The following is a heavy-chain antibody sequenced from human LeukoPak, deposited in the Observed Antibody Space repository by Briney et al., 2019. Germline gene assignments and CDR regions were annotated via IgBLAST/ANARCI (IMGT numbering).Heavy chain of an antibody. Sequence: ASVKVSCKASGYTFTSYGISWVRQAPGQGPEWMGWISAYNGNTNYAQKLQGRVTMTTDTSTSTAYMELRSLRSDDTAVYYCARAGDYGGNSGPTPFDYWGQGTLVTVSS. D-gene: IGHD4-23*01. CDR2: ISAYNGNT. J-gene: IGHJ4*02. CDR1: GYTFTSYG. CDR3: ARAGDYGGNSGPTPFDY. V-gene: IGHV1-18*01.